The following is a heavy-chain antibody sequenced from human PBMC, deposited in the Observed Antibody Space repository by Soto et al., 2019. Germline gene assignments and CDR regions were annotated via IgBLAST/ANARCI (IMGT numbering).Heavy chain of an antibody. J-gene: IGHJ4*02. CDR2: INPIFGTA. D-gene: IGHD1-7*01. Sequence: QVQLVQSGAEVKKPGSSVKVSCKASGGTFSSYAISWVRQAPGQGLEWMGGINPIFGTANYAQKFQGRVTITADESTSTAYMELSSLRSEDTAVYYCARDVTGTTSYYFDYWGQGTLVTVSS. V-gene: IGHV1-69*12. CDR3: ARDVTGTTSYYFDY. CDR1: GGTFSSYA.